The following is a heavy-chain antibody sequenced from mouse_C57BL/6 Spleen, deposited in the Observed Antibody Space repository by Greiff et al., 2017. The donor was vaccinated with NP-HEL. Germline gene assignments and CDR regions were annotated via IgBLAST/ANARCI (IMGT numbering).Heavy chain of an antibody. Sequence: DVQLVESGGGLVQPGGSMKLSCVASGFTFSNYWMNWVRQSPEKGLEWVAQIRLKSDNYATHYAESVKGRFTISRDDSKSSVYLQMNNLRAEDTGIYYCTVGYCDYWGQGTTLTVSS. D-gene: IGHD2-3*01. CDR3: TVGYCDY. J-gene: IGHJ2*01. CDR1: GFTFSNYW. CDR2: IRLKSDNYAT. V-gene: IGHV6-3*01.